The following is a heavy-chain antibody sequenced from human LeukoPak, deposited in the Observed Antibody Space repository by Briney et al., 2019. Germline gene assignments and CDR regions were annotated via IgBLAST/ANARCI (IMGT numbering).Heavy chain of an antibody. CDR1: GGSISSYY. CDR2: IYYSGST. Sequence: SETLSLTCTVSGGSISSYYWSWIRQPPGKGLEWIGYIYYSGSTNYNPSLKSRVTISVDTSKNQFSLKLSSVTAADTAVCYCARAHEYSSSHWFDPWGQGTLVTVSS. V-gene: IGHV4-59*01. J-gene: IGHJ5*02. CDR3: ARAHEYSSSHWFDP. D-gene: IGHD6-6*01.